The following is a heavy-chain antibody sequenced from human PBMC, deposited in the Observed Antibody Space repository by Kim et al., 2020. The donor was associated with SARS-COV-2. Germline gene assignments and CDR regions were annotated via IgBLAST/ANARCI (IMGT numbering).Heavy chain of an antibody. Sequence: GGSLRLSCAASGFTFSSYSMNWVRQAPGKGLEWVSYISSSSSTIYYADSVKGRFTISRDNAKNSLYLQMNSLRDEDTAVYYCASDPGAGNSGYDSAYYYYGMDVWGQGTTVTVSS. D-gene: IGHD5-12*01. CDR3: ASDPGAGNSGYDSAYYYYGMDV. J-gene: IGHJ6*02. V-gene: IGHV3-48*02. CDR1: GFTFSSYS. CDR2: ISSSSSTI.